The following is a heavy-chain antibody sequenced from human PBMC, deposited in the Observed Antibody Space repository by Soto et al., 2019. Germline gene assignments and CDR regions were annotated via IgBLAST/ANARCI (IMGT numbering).Heavy chain of an antibody. D-gene: IGHD6-13*01. CDR3: ARQGYSSSWFPRYGMDV. CDR1: GYSFTSYW. CDR2: IYPGDSDT. J-gene: IGHJ6*02. V-gene: IGHV5-51*01. Sequence: RGESLKISCKGSGYSFTSYWIGWVRQMPGKGLEWMGIIYPGDSDTRYSPSFQGQVTISADKSISTAYLQWSSLKASDTAMYYCARQGYSSSWFPRYGMDVWGQGTTVTVSS.